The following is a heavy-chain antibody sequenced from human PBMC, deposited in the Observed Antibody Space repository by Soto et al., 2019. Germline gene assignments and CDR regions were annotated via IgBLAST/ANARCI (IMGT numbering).Heavy chain of an antibody. Sequence: SETLSLTCAVYGGSFSDYYWSWIRQPPEKGLEWIGEINHSGSTNYNPSLKSRVTMSVDTSKSQFSLKLSPVTAADTAVYYCASGPDPRGHYWGQGTPVTVSS. D-gene: IGHD3-10*01. V-gene: IGHV4-34*01. CDR1: GGSFSDYY. J-gene: IGHJ4*02. CDR3: ASGPDPRGHY. CDR2: INHSGST.